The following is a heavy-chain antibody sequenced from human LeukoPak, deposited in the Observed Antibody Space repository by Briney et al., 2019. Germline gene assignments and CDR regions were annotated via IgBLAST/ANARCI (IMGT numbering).Heavy chain of an antibody. V-gene: IGHV4-31*03. CDR1: GGSISSGGYY. Sequence: PSETLSLTCTVSGGSISSGGYYWSWIRQHPGKGLEWIGYIYYSGSTYYNPSLKSRVTISVDTSKNQFSLKLSSVTAADTAVYYCARGPPGGADTAMVIWGQGTLITVSS. CDR3: ARGPPGGADTAMVI. J-gene: IGHJ4*02. CDR2: IYYSGST. D-gene: IGHD5-18*01.